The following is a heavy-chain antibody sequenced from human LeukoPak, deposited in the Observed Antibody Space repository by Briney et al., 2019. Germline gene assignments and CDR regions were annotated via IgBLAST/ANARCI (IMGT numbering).Heavy chain of an antibody. CDR1: GFTFSNYA. V-gene: IGHV3-23*01. CDR3: AKPDDYGDYVLYYGMDV. CDR2: ISNSGDAT. Sequence: GGSLRLSCAASGFTFSNYAMSWVRQAPGKGLEWVSTISNSGDATYYADSVKGRFTISRDNSKNTLYLQMNSLRAEDTAVYYCAKPDDYGDYVLYYGMDVWGQGTTVTVSS. D-gene: IGHD4-17*01. J-gene: IGHJ6*02.